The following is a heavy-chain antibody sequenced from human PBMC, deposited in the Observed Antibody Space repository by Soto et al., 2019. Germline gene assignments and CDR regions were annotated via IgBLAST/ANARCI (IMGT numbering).Heavy chain of an antibody. J-gene: IGHJ3*02. CDR3: ARDGGSWSFDI. Sequence: PGGSLRLSCAASVFTVTNYYIAWVRQVPGEGLEWVSMIDSDGGTYXADSVKGRXXSSRDKSENTVXLQMNXLRAEGTAIYYCARDGGSWSFDIWGQGTMVTVS. CDR2: IDSDGGT. CDR1: VFTVTNYY. V-gene: IGHV3-66*01. D-gene: IGHD3-16*01.